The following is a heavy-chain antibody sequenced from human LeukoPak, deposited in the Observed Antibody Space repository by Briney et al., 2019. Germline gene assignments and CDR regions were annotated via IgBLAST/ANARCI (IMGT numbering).Heavy chain of an antibody. V-gene: IGHV3-30*02. CDR1: GFTFRLFG. J-gene: IGHJ3*01. CDR3: AELGITMIGGV. Sequence: PGGSLRLSCVASGFTFRLFGMHWVRQAPGKGLEWVSFIRFDGSNTYHADSVKGRFTISRDNSKNTLYLQMNSLRAEDTAVYYCAELGITMIGGVWGQGTMVTVSS. D-gene: IGHD3-10*02. CDR2: IRFDGSNT.